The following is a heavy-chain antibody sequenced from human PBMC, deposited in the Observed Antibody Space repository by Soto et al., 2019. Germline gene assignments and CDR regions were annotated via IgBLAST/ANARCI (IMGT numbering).Heavy chain of an antibody. CDR1: GYSFTIYW. D-gene: IGHD3-10*01. Sequence: PGESLKISCKGSGYSFTIYWIGWVRQMPGKGLEWMGIIYPGDSDTRYSPSFQGQVTISADKSISTAYLQWSSLKASDTAMYYCARLXTMVRGVMSYYYYGMDVWGQGTTVTVSS. J-gene: IGHJ6*01. V-gene: IGHV5-51*01. CDR3: ARLXTMVRGVMSYYYYGMDV. CDR2: IYPGDSDT.